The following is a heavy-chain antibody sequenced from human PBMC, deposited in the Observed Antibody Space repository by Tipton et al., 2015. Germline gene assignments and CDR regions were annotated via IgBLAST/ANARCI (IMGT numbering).Heavy chain of an antibody. V-gene: IGHV3-23*01. D-gene: IGHD3-22*01. CDR3: VKGDYYDANGYYYFDS. Sequence: GSLRLSCAASGFSFAAYGMSWVRQAPGKGLEWVSSISRNPNSTYYAESVQGRFTISRDNSKGTLYLQMKSLRVEDTAAYHCVKGDYYDANGYYYFDSWGQGTLVTVSS. J-gene: IGHJ4*02. CDR1: GFSFAAYG. CDR2: ISRNPNST.